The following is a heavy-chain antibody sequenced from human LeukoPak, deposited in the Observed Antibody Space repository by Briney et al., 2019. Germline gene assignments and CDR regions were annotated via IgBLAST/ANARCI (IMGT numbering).Heavy chain of an antibody. CDR1: GGSISSGDYY. D-gene: IGHD3-22*01. J-gene: IGHJ5*02. V-gene: IGHV4-30-4*01. Sequence: SETLSLTCTVSGGSISSGDYYWSWIRQPPGKGLEWIGYIYYSGSTYYNPSLKSRVTMSVDTSKNQFSLKLSSVTAADTAVYYCARGYYDSSGYYYAGWFDPWGQGTLVTVSS. CDR3: ARGYYDSSGYYYAGWFDP. CDR2: IYYSGST.